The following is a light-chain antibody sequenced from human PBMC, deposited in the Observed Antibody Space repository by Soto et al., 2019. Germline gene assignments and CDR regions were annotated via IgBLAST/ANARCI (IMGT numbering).Light chain of an antibody. Sequence: EIVLTQSPATLSLSPGDRATLSCRASQSVVNYLAWYQQTPGQAPRLLIYDTSKRATGIPARFSGSGSGTDFPLTISSLEPEDFAVYYCQQRSNWPLTFGGGTKVEIK. CDR2: DTS. J-gene: IGKJ4*01. V-gene: IGKV3-11*01. CDR1: QSVVNY. CDR3: QQRSNWPLT.